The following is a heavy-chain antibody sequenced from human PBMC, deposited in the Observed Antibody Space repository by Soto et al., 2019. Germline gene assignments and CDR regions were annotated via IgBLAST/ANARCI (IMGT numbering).Heavy chain of an antibody. CDR3: ARDGNGRFKHYYYYGMDV. J-gene: IGHJ6*02. V-gene: IGHV3-33*01. Sequence: PGGSLRLSCAASGFTFSSYGVHWVRQAPGKGLEWVAVIWYDGSNKYYADSVKGRFTISRDNSKNTLYLQMNSLRAEDTAVYYCARDGNGRFKHYYYYGMDVWGQGTTVTVSS. CDR1: GFTFSSYG. D-gene: IGHD2-8*01. CDR2: IWYDGSNK.